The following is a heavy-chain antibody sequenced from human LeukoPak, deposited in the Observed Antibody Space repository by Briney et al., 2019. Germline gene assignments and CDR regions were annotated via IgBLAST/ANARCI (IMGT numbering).Heavy chain of an antibody. CDR1: GFTFSDYA. V-gene: IGHV3-30-3*01. Sequence: PGGSLRLSCEASGFTFSDYAIHWVRQAPGKGLEWVAVVSNVGDNKYYADSVKGRTTISRDNPRNVVYLQMNSLRIEDTAIYYCARAHRGSGSKLENWYFDLWGRGTLVTVSS. CDR3: ARAHRGSGSKLENWYFDL. J-gene: IGHJ2*01. D-gene: IGHD1-26*01. CDR2: VSNVGDNK.